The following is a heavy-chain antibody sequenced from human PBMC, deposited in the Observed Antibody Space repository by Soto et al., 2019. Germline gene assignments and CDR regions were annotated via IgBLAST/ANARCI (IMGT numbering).Heavy chain of an antibody. Sequence: GGSLRLSCAASGFTFSSYIMNWVRQAPGKGLEWVSSISSSNYIYYADSMKGRFTISRDNAKNSLYLQMNSLRAEDTAVYYCARDGYNPGGRYYYYGMDVWGQGTTVTVSS. D-gene: IGHD5-12*01. CDR3: ARDGYNPGGRYYYYGMDV. CDR1: GFTFSSYI. CDR2: ISSSNYI. J-gene: IGHJ6*02. V-gene: IGHV3-21*01.